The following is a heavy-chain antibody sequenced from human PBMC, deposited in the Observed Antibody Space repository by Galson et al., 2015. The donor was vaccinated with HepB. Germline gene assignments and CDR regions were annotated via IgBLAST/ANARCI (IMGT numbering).Heavy chain of an antibody. CDR2: IIPIFGTG. CDR1: GGTFSTYG. D-gene: IGHD5-12*01. V-gene: IGHV1-69*13. J-gene: IGHJ4*02. Sequence: SVKVSCKASGGTFSTYGITWVRQAPGQGLEWMGGIIPIFGTGNYAQKFQGRVTITADESTSTAYMELSSLRSEDTAVYYCARYSGYDCFDYWGQGTLVTVSS. CDR3: ARYSGYDCFDY.